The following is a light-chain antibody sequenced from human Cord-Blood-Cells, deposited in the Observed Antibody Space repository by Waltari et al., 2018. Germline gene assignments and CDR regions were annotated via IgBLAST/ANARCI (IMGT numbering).Light chain of an antibody. V-gene: IGLV1-40*01. J-gene: IGLJ2*01. CDR3: QSYDSSLSVV. CDR1: SSNIGAGYD. CDR2: GNS. Sequence: QSVLTQPPSVSGAPGQRVTISCTGSSSNIGAGYDVHWYQQLPGTAPKLLIYGNSNRPSGVPDRFSVSKSGTSASLAITVLQAEDEADYYCQSYDSSLSVVFGGGTKLTVL.